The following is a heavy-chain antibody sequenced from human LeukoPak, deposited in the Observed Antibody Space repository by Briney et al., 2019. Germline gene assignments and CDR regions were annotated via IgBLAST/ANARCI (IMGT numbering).Heavy chain of an antibody. V-gene: IGHV1-69*06. CDR3: ARPGGGYGYYYYYMDV. D-gene: IGHD5-18*01. CDR2: IIPIFGTA. Sequence: ASVKVSCKASGGTFSSYAISWVRQAPGQGLEWMGGIIPIFGTANYAQKFQGRVTITADKSTSTAYMELSSLRSEDTAVYYCARPGGGYGYYYYYMDVWGKGTTVTVSS. CDR1: GGTFSSYA. J-gene: IGHJ6*03.